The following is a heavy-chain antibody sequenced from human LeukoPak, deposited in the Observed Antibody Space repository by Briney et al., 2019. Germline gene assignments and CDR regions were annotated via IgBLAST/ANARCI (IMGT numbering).Heavy chain of an antibody. Sequence: PGGSLRLSCAASGFTFSSYSLNWVRQAPGKGLEWLSSISSYSNYIYYADSVKGRFTISRDNAKNSLHLQMNSLRAEDTAVYYYARRVASANDAFDIWGQGTMVTVSS. D-gene: IGHD2-15*01. CDR1: GFTFSSYS. J-gene: IGHJ3*02. CDR3: ARRVASANDAFDI. V-gene: IGHV3-21*01. CDR2: ISSYSNYI.